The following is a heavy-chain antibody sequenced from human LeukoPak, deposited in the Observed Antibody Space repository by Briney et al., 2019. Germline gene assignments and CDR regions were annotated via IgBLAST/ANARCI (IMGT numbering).Heavy chain of an antibody. V-gene: IGHV3-30-3*01. J-gene: IGHJ4*02. CDR1: GFTFSSYA. CDR2: ISYGGSNK. CDR3: ARDRGGSNDY. Sequence: GGSLRLSCAASGFTFSSYAMHWVRQAPGKGLEWVAVISYGGSNKYYADSVKGRFTISRDNSKSTLYLQMNSLRGEDTAVYYCARDRGGSNDYWGQGTLVTVSS. D-gene: IGHD1-26*01.